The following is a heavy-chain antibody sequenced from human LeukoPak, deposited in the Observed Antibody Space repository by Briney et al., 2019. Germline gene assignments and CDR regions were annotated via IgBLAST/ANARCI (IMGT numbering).Heavy chain of an antibody. CDR3: ARDSGWGTGFDD. Sequence: GGSLRLSCAASGFTFKNYWMHWVRQAPGKGLVWVSRINSDGSSTNYADSVKGRFTISRDNAKNTLYLQMNSLRAEDTAVYYCARDSGWGTGFDDWGQRTLVTVSS. J-gene: IGHJ4*02. V-gene: IGHV3-74*01. D-gene: IGHD6-19*01. CDR2: INSDGSST. CDR1: GFTFKNYW.